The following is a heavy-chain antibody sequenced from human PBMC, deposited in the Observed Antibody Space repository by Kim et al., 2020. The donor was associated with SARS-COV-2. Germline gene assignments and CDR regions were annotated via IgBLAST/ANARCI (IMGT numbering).Heavy chain of an antibody. CDR2: MFSGGYT. D-gene: IGHD1-26*01. V-gene: IGHV3-66*01. CDR3: ARDQWEGLGY. Sequence: GGSLRLSCVASGFSASDNFMSWVRQAPGKGLEWVSVMFSGGYTYYADSVKGRFTISSDSSKNTLYLQMNNLRAEDTAAYYCARDQWEGLGYWGQGTLVT. CDR1: GFSASDNF. J-gene: IGHJ4*02.